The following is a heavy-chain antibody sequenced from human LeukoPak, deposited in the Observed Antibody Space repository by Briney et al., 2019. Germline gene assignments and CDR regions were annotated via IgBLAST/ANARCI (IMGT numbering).Heavy chain of an antibody. CDR1: GYTFTDYY. D-gene: IGHD2-2*01. V-gene: IGHV1-2*02. Sequence: ASVKVSCKASGYTFTDYYMHWVRQAPGQGLEWMGWINPNSAGTNYAQNFQGRVTMTRDTSINTAYMELTRLRSDDTAVYYCARRHCSSTSCYYFDYWGQGTLVTVSS. CDR3: ARRHCSSTSCYYFDY. CDR2: INPNSAGT. J-gene: IGHJ4*02.